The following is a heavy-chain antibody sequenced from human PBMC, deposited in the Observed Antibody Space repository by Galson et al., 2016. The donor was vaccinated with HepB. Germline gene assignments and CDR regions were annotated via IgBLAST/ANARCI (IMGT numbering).Heavy chain of an antibody. J-gene: IGHJ1*01. V-gene: IGHV3-7*03. CDR3: ARYGDEAGWNFHQ. D-gene: IGHD6-19*01. CDR1: GLTLSRKW. CDR2: IKEDASKA. Sequence: SLRLSCAASGLTLSRKWRKGGGQAPGKGLEWVASIKEDASKAFYADSVKGRFTISRDNVEDSLSLQMNSLRSEDTAVYYCARYGDEAGWNFHQWGQGTLVTVSS.